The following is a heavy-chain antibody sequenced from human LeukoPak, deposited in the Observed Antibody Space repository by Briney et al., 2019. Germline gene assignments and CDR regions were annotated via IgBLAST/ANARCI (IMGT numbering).Heavy chain of an antibody. CDR2: IYSGGNS. V-gene: IGHV3-53*01. Sequence: GGSLRLSCAASGFTVSSNYMSWVRQAPGKGLEWVSIIYSGGNSYYADSVKGRFTISRDNSKNTVYLQMDTLRAEDTAVYYCARDSDQVVIAPRTPNSYWDMDVWGKGTTVTVSS. CDR1: GFTVSSNY. J-gene: IGHJ6*03. CDR3: ARDSDQVVIAPRTPNSYWDMDV. D-gene: IGHD2-21*01.